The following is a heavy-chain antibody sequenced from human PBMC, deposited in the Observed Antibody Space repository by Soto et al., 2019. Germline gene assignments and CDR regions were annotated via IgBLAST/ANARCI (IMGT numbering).Heavy chain of an antibody. CDR2: INPSGGST. J-gene: IGHJ4*02. CDR3: VKQTGSGSYFNVGSGGHFDY. V-gene: IGHV1-46*01. Sequence: ASVKVSCKASGYTFTSYYMHWVRQAPGQGLEWMGIINPSGGSTSYAQKFQGRVTMTRDTSTSTVYMELTSLRVEDTAVYYCVKQTGSGSYFNVGSGGHFDYWGQGTLVTVSS. D-gene: IGHD3-10*01. CDR1: GYTFTSYY.